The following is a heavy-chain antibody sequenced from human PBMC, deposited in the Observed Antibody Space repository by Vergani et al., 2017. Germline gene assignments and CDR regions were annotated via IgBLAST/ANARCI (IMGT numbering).Heavy chain of an antibody. D-gene: IGHD3-22*01. J-gene: IGHJ3*02. CDR1: GGSISSGSYY. Sequence: QVQLQESGPGLVKPSQTLSLTCTVSGGSISSGSYYWSWIRQPAGKGLEWIGRIYTSGSTNYNPSLKSRVTISVDTSKNQFSLKLSSVTAADTAVYYCARVSPSSGSSGYDDAFDIWGQGTMVTVSS. CDR2: IYTSGST. V-gene: IGHV4-61*02. CDR3: ARVSPSSGSSGYDDAFDI.